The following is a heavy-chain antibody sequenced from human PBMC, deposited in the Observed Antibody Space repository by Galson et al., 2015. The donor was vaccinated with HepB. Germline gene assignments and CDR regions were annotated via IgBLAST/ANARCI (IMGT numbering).Heavy chain of an antibody. J-gene: IGHJ6*02. Sequence: SLRLSCAASGFTFSSYSMNWVRQAPGKGLEWVSSISSSSSYIYYADSVKGRFTISRDNAKNSLYLQMNSLRAEDTAVYYCARVVPAAPRDHYYYYYGMDVWGQGTTVTVSS. CDR1: GFTFSSYS. CDR3: ARVVPAAPRDHYYYYYGMDV. V-gene: IGHV3-21*01. D-gene: IGHD2-2*01. CDR2: ISSSSSYI.